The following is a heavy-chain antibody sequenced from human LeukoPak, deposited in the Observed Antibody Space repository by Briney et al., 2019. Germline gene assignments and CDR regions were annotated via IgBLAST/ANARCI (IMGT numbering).Heavy chain of an antibody. CDR1: GGSISSYY. CDR3: ARAFWYYDSSGYLYYFDY. J-gene: IGHJ4*02. V-gene: IGHV4-59*01. CDR2: IYYSGST. D-gene: IGHD3-22*01. Sequence: SETLSLTCTVSGGSISSYYWSWIRQPPGKGLEWIGYIYYSGSTNYNPSLKSRVTISVDTSNNQFSLKLSSVTAADTAVYYCARAFWYYDSSGYLYYFDYWGQGTLVTVSS.